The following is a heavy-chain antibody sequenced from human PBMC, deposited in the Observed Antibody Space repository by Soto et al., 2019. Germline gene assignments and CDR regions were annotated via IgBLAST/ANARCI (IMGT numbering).Heavy chain of an antibody. CDR3: AKCLPRPSIFGVVINAFDH. CDR2: ISYDGSNK. D-gene: IGHD3-3*01. J-gene: IGHJ5*02. V-gene: IGHV3-30*18. CDR1: GFTFSSYG. Sequence: HPGGSLRLSCAASGFTFSSYGMHWVRQAPGKGLEWVAVISYDGSNKYYADSVKGRFTISRDNSKNTLYLQMNSLRAEDTAVYYCAKCLPRPSIFGVVINAFDHWGLGTLVTVSS.